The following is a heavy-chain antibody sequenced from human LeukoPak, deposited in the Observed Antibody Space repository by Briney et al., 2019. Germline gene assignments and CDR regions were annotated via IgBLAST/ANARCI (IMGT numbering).Heavy chain of an antibody. V-gene: IGHV4-4*07. CDR1: GGSISSYY. CDR2: IYTSGST. CDR3: ARPRHYDFWSGPNWFDP. J-gene: IGHJ5*02. Sequence: SETLSLTCTVSGGSISSYYWSWIRQPAGKGLEWIGRIYTSGSTNYNPSLKSRVTMSVDTSKNQFSLKLSSVTAADTAVYYCARPRHYDFWSGPNWFDPWGQGTLVTVSS. D-gene: IGHD3-3*01.